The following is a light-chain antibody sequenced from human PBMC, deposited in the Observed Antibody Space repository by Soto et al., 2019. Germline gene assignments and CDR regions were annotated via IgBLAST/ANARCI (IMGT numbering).Light chain of an antibody. CDR2: GAS. Sequence: EIVMTQSPATLSVSPGERATLSCRASQSVSSKLAWYQQKPGQAPRLLIHGASTRATGIPARFTGSGSGREFTLTISSLQSEDFAVYYCQQYNNWPPFTFGQGTRLEIK. J-gene: IGKJ5*01. CDR3: QQYNNWPPFT. V-gene: IGKV3D-15*01. CDR1: QSVSSK.